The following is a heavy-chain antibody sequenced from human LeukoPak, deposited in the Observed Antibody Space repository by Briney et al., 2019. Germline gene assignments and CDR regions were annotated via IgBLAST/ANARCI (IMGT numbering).Heavy chain of an antibody. J-gene: IGHJ4*02. CDR3: ARDRYGDGFAHFDY. Sequence: ASVKVSCKASGYTFTTYAMHWVRQAPGQGLEWMGWITPSGGTNYPQKFQGRVAITRDTSITTAYMDLSRLTSDDAAVYYCARDRYGDGFAHFDYWGQGALVTVSS. V-gene: IGHV1-2*02. D-gene: IGHD5-24*01. CDR2: ITPSGGT. CDR1: GYTFTTYA.